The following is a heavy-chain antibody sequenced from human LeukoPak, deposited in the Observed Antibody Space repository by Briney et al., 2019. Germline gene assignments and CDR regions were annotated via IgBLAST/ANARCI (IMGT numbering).Heavy chain of an antibody. CDR2: IYYSGST. J-gene: IGHJ4*02. V-gene: IGHV4-31*03. CDR3: ARGLYDSSGYPFDY. Sequence: PSQTLSLTCTVSGGSISSGGYSWSWIRQHPGKGLEWIGYIYYSGSTYYNPSLKSRVTISVDTSKNQFSLKLSSVTAADTAVYYCARGLYDSSGYPFDYWGQGTLVTVSS. CDR1: GGSISSGGYS. D-gene: IGHD3-22*01.